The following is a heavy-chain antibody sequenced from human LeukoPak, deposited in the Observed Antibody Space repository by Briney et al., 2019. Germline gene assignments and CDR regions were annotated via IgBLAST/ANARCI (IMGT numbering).Heavy chain of an antibody. D-gene: IGHD3-22*01. CDR2: IIPIFGTA. CDR1: GGTFSSYA. CDR3: AREGRYYYDSSGSRFDY. J-gene: IGHJ4*02. Sequence: ASVKVSCKASGGTFSSYAISWVRQAPGQGLEWMGRIIPIFGTANYAQKFQGRVTITTDESTSTAYMELSSLRSKDTAVYYCAREGRYYYDSSGSRFDYWGQGTLVTVSS. V-gene: IGHV1-69*05.